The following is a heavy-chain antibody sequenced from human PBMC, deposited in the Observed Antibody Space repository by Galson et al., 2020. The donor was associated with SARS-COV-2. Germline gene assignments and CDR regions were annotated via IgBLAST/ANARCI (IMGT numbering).Heavy chain of an antibody. D-gene: IGHD2-21*02. CDR2: FERKPAGGPT. Sequence: GESLKISCAASGITFSTAWMTWVRQAPGKGLEWVGRFERKPAGGPTDYAAPVKGRFSISKDDSKNTLYLHMNRLKTEDTAMYYWSTGAGGVTLGYWGQGTLVIVSS. CDR1: GITFSTAW. CDR3: STGAGGVTLGY. J-gene: IGHJ4*02. V-gene: IGHV3-15*04.